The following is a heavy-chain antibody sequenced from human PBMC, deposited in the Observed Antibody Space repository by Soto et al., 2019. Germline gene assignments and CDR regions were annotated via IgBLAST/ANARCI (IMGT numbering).Heavy chain of an antibody. CDR2: IYSGGST. CDR1: GFTVSSNY. V-gene: IGHV3-66*01. Sequence: EVQLVESGGGLVQPGGSLRLSCAASGFTVSSNYMSWVRQAPGKGLEWVAIIYSGGSTYYADSVKGRFTISRDNSKNTLYLQRNSLRAEYTAVYYCARGGGNTRIDYWGQGTLVTVSS. J-gene: IGHJ4*02. CDR3: ARGGGNTRIDY. D-gene: IGHD3-16*01.